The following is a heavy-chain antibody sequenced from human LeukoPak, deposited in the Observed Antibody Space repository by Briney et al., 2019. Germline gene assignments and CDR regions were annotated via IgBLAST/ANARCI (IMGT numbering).Heavy chain of an antibody. Sequence: GGSLRLSCAASGFTFSRYGMHWVRQAPGKGLEWVSAISGSGGSTYYADSVKGRFTISRDNSKNTLYLQMNSLRAEDTAVYYCAKRGGSSWDFDYWGQGTLVTVSS. D-gene: IGHD6-13*01. V-gene: IGHV3-23*01. CDR1: GFTFSRYG. CDR3: AKRGGSSWDFDY. CDR2: ISGSGGST. J-gene: IGHJ4*02.